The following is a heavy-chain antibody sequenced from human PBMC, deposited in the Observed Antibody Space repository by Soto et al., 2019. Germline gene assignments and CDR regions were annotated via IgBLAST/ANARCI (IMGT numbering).Heavy chain of an antibody. CDR1: GFTFSSYA. J-gene: IGHJ6*03. CDR2: ISGSGGST. CDR3: AKDLEAYDILTGYARDYYYYMDV. D-gene: IGHD3-9*01. V-gene: IGHV3-23*01. Sequence: GGSLRLSCAASGFTFSSYAMSWVRQAPGKGLEWVSAISGSGGSTYYADSVKGRFTISRDNSKNTLYLQMNSLRAEDTAVYYCAKDLEAYDILTGYARDYYYYMDVWGKGTTVTVSS.